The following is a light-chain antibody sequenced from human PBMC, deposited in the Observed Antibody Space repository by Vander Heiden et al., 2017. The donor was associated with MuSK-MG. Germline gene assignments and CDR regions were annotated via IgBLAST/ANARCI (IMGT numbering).Light chain of an antibody. CDR2: KVS. CDR1: QSLLYSDGNTY. CDR3: WQAKHWPYT. Sequence: VVMTQSPLSLPVTLGQPASISCRSGQSLLYSDGNTYLSWFQQRPGQSPRRLIYKVSDRDSGVPDRFSGSGSGTDFTLKISRVEAEDVGVYYCWQAKHWPYTFGQGTKLEIK. V-gene: IGKV2-30*01. J-gene: IGKJ2*01.